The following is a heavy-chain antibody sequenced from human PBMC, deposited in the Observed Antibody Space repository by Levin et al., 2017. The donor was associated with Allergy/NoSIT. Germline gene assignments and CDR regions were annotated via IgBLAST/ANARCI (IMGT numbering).Heavy chain of an antibody. D-gene: IGHD6-19*01. CDR1: GGSFSGYY. V-gene: IGHV4-34*01. CDR3: ARGSRMGSSGWFRGGWFDP. Sequence: SGGSLRLSCAVYGGSFSGYYWSWIRQPPGKGLEWIGEINHSGSTNYNPSLKSRVTISVDTSKNQFSLKLSSVTAADTAVYYCARGSRMGSSGWFRGGWFDPWGQGTLVTVSS. J-gene: IGHJ5*02. CDR2: INHSGST.